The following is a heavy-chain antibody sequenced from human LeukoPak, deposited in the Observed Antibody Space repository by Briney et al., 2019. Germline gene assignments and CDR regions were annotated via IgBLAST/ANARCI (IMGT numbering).Heavy chain of an antibody. CDR3: ARALYGSTDGGGYYFDY. V-gene: IGHV4-39*07. CDR1: GGSISSSSYY. J-gene: IGHJ4*02. CDR2: IYYSGST. D-gene: IGHD3-16*01. Sequence: SETLSLTCTVSGGSISSSSYYWGWIRQPPGKGLEWIGSIYYSGSTYYNPSLKSRVTISVDTSKNQFSLKLSSVTAADTAVYYCARALYGSTDGGGYYFDYWGRGTLVTVSS.